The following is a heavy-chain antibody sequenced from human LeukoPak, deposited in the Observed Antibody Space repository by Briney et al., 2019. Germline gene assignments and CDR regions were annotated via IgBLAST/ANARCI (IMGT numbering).Heavy chain of an antibody. D-gene: IGHD2-15*01. CDR3: ARDLGYCSGGSCYSGYNNWFDP. CDR2: IYYSGST. V-gene: IGHV4-59*01. CDR1: GCSISSYY. J-gene: IGHJ5*02. Sequence: SETLSLTCTVSGCSISSYYWSWIRQPPGKGLEWIGYIYYSGSTNYNPSLKSRVTITVDTSKNQFSLKLSSVTAADTAVYYCARDLGYCSGGSCYSGYNNWFDPWGQGTLVTVSS.